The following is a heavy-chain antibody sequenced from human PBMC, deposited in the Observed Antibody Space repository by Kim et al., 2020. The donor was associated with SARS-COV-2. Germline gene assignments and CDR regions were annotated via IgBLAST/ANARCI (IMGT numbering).Heavy chain of an antibody. CDR2: T. J-gene: IGHJ3*02. D-gene: IGHD6-19*01. CDR3: ASVKAGAFDI. V-gene: IGHV4-39*01. Sequence: TYYNPSLKSRVAISVDTSKNQFPLKLISVTAADTAVYYCASVKAGAFDIWCQGTMVTVSS.